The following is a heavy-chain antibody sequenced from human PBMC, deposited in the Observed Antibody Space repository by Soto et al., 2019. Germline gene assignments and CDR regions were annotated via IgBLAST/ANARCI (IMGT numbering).Heavy chain of an antibody. CDR1: GGSFSGYY. CDR2: INHSGST. D-gene: IGHD6-13*01. J-gene: IGHJ4*02. Sequence: SETLSLTCAVYGGSFSGYYWSWIRQPPGKGLEWIGEINHSGSTNYNPSLKSRVTISVDTSKNQFSLKLSSVTAADTAVYYCARGRSRSWRLFDYWGQGTLVTVSS. V-gene: IGHV4-34*01. CDR3: ARGRSRSWRLFDY.